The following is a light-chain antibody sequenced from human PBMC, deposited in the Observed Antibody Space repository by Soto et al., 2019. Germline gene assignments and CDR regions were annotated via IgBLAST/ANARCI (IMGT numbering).Light chain of an antibody. V-gene: IGLV6-57*04. CDR3: QSYDASNQV. CDR2: QDN. J-gene: IGLJ2*01. Sequence: NFMLTQPHSVSESPGKTVTISCTRSGGSIANNYVQWYQKRPGSAPTPVIFQDNERPSGVPDRFSGSIDSSSNSAALTISGLRTEDEADYYCQSYDASNQVFGGGTKLTVL. CDR1: GGSIANNY.